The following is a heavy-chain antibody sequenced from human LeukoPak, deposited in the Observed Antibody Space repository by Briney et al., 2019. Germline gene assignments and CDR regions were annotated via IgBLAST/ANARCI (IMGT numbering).Heavy chain of an antibody. CDR1: GGSFSGYY. V-gene: IGHV4-34*01. CDR3: ARARLMELSQYQLPPYGMDV. D-gene: IGHD2-2*01. J-gene: IGHJ6*02. Sequence: SETLSLTCAVYGGSFSGYYWSWIRQPPGKGGEWIGEINHSGSTNYNPSLKSRVTISVDTSKNQFSLKLSSVTAADTAVYYCARARLMELSQYQLPPYGMDVWGQGTTVTVSS. CDR2: INHSGST.